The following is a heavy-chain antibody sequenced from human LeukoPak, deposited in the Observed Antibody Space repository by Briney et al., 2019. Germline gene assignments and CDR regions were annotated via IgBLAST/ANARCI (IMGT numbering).Heavy chain of an antibody. CDR2: IHHSGST. CDR3: ARGEYYSDSRGYYHFPLDS. J-gene: IGHJ4*02. Sequence: SETLSLTCTVSGGSISSSSLWSWVRQSPGKGLEWIGEIHHSGSTNYNPSLKSRVTISADNSKNQFSLKLSSVTAADTAVYYCARGEYYSDSRGYYHFPLDSWGQGTLVTVSS. D-gene: IGHD3-22*01. CDR1: GGSISSSSL. V-gene: IGHV4-4*02.